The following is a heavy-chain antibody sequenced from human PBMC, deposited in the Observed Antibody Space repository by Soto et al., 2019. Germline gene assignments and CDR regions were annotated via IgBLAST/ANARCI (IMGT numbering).Heavy chain of an antibody. CDR1: GYRIDSYG. CDR2: ISAYNGNT. J-gene: IGHJ5*02. D-gene: IGHD3-22*01. Sequence: GASAKVSCEDSGYRIDSYGRSWVQQSQEQGLEWMGWISAYNGNTNYAQKLQGRVTMTTDTSTSTAYMELRSLRSDDTAVYYCARDPRWYYDSSGYSPNWFDPWGQGTLVTVSS. V-gene: IGHV1-18*01. CDR3: ARDPRWYYDSSGYSPNWFDP.